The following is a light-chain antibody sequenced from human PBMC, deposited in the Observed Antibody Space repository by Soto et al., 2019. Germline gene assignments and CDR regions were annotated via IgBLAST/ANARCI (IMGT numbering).Light chain of an antibody. Sequence: DIQMTQFPSSLSASVGDRVTITCRASQGIGNDLGWYQHKPGKAPKRLIFSASTLDSVVPSRFSGGGFGTEFTLTISSLQPEDFATYYCLHHYNYPLTLGGGTNVEIK. J-gene: IGKJ4*01. V-gene: IGKV1-17*01. CDR3: LHHYNYPLT. CDR1: QGIGND. CDR2: SAS.